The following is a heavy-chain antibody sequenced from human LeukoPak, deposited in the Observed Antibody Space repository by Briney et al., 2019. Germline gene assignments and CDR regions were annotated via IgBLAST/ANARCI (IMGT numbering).Heavy chain of an antibody. CDR2: SYYSGST. V-gene: IGHV4-59*01. J-gene: IGHJ6*04. CDR3: ARGGSYDILTPRRFSVYYYYGMDV. CDR1: GGSISSYY. Sequence: SETLSLTCTVSGGSISSYYCSWSRQPPGKGLELMGYSYYSGSTNYNPSLKIRVAISVYTSKNQFSLKLSSVTAADPAVYSCARGGSYDILTPRRFSVYYYYGMDVWGKGTTVTVSS. D-gene: IGHD3-9*01.